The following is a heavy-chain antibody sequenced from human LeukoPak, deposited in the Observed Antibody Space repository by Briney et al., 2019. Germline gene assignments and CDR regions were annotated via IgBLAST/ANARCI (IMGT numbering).Heavy chain of an antibody. D-gene: IGHD5-12*01. V-gene: IGHV1-46*01. CDR1: GHTFTSYY. Sequence: ASVKVSCKASGHTFTSYYMHWVRQAPGQGLEWMGIINPSGGSTSYAQKFQCRVTMTRDMSTSTVYMELSSLRSEDTAVYYCAREDAGYGGSFDYWGQGTLVTVSS. J-gene: IGHJ4*02. CDR2: INPSGGST. CDR3: AREDAGYGGSFDY.